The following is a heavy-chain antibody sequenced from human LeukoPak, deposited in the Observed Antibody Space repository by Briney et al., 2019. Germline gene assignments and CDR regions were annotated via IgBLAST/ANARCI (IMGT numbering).Heavy chain of an antibody. CDR2: IYPGDSDT. CDR3: ARSRGSSRYFDY. Sequence: LAASLKIFCKGSGYSFTSYWIGWVRQMPGKGLEWMGIIYPGDSDTRYSPSFQGQVTISADKSISTAYLQWSSLKASDTAMYYCARSRGSSRYFDYWGQGTLVTVSS. V-gene: IGHV5-51*01. D-gene: IGHD6-13*01. J-gene: IGHJ4*02. CDR1: GYSFTSYW.